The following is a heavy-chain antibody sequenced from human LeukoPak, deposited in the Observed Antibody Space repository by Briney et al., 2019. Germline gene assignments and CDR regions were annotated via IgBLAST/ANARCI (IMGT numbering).Heavy chain of an antibody. CDR3: ASQPDLYYYYMDV. CDR1: GYTFTSYG. J-gene: IGHJ6*03. CDR2: ISAYNGNT. Sequence: ASVKVSCKASGYTFTSYGISWVRQAPGQGLEWMGWISAYNGNTNYAQKLQGRVTMTTDTSTSTAYMELSSLRSEDTAVYYCASQPDLYYYYMDVWGKGTTVTVSS. V-gene: IGHV1-18*01.